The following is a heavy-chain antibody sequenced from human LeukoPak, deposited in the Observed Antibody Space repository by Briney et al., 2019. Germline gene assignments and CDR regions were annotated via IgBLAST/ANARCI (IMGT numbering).Heavy chain of an antibody. CDR1: GGSISSYY. Sequence: SETLSLTCTVSGGSISSYYWSWIRQPPGKGLEWIGYIYYSGSTNYNPSLKSRVTISVDTSKKQFSLKLSSVTAADTAVYYCASGSGSLGNYYYYGMDVWGQGTTVTVSS. CDR3: ASGSGSLGNYYYYGMDV. CDR2: IYYSGST. V-gene: IGHV4-59*08. J-gene: IGHJ6*02. D-gene: IGHD3-22*01.